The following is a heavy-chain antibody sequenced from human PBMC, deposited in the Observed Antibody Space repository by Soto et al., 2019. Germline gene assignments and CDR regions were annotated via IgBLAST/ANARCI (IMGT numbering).Heavy chain of an antibody. J-gene: IGHJ4*02. D-gene: IGHD6-19*01. Sequence: QVQLVQSGAEVKKPGASVKVSCKASGYTFTGYYMHWVRQAPGQGLEWMGWINPNSGGTNYAQKFQGWVTMTRDTSISTAYMERSRLRSDATAVYYWALAVAPAEYYFDYGGQGPLVTVSS. CDR1: GYTFTGYY. CDR3: ALAVAPAEYYFDY. CDR2: INPNSGGT. V-gene: IGHV1-2*04.